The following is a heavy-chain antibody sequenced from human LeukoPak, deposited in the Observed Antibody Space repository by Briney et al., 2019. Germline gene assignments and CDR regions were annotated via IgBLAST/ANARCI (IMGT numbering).Heavy chain of an antibody. V-gene: IGHV3-21*01. Sequence: GGSLRLSCAASGFSFSTYTVNWVRQAPGKGLEWVSSISSTSSYIYYADSMKGRFTISRDNAKNSVYLQMNSLRAEDTAVYFCAREEAGGPAAYNWYFDLWGRGTLVTVSS. D-gene: IGHD2-2*01. J-gene: IGHJ2*01. CDR1: GFSFSTYT. CDR3: AREEAGGPAAYNWYFDL. CDR2: ISSTSSYI.